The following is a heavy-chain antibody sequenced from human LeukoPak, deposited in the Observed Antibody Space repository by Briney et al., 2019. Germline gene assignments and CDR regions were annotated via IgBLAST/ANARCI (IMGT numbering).Heavy chain of an antibody. CDR3: ARVPTTSYGDYYYYMDV. CDR1: GFTFSGSA. CDR2: ISYDGSNK. D-gene: IGHD5-18*01. J-gene: IGHJ6*03. Sequence: PGGSLRLSCAASGFTFSGSAMHWVRQAPGKGLEWVAVISYDGSNKYYADSVKGRFTISRDNSKNTLYLQMNSLRAEDTAVYYCARVPTTSYGDYYYYMDVWGKGTTVTVSS. V-gene: IGHV3-30*04.